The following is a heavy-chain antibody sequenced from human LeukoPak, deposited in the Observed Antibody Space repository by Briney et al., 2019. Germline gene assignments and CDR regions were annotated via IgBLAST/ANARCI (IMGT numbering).Heavy chain of an antibody. CDR1: GGSFSGYY. Sequence: SETLPLTCAVYGGSFSGYYWSWIRQPPGKGLEWIGEINHSGSTNYKPSLKSRVTVSVDTSKNHFSLKLSSVTAADTAVYYCAAADPGRYFDYWGQGTLVTVSS. CDR2: INHSGST. V-gene: IGHV4-34*01. CDR3: AAADPGRYFDY. D-gene: IGHD6-13*01. J-gene: IGHJ4*02.